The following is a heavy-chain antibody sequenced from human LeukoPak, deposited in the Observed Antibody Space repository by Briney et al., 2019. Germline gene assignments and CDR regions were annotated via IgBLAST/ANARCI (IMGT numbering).Heavy chain of an antibody. CDR2: ISSSSSTI. D-gene: IGHD4-17*01. V-gene: IGHV3-48*01. J-gene: IGHJ6*03. CDR3: ARDFGDYSYYYYMDV. Sequence: GGSLRLSCAASRFTFSSYSMNWVRQAPGKGLEWVSYISSSSSTIYYTDSVKGRFTISRDNAKNSLYLQMNSLRAEDTAVYYCARDFGDYSYYYYMDVWGKGTTVTISS. CDR1: RFTFSSYS.